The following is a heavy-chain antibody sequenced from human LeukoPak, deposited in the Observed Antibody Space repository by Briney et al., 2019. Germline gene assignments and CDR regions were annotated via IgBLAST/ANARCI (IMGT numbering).Heavy chain of an antibody. V-gene: IGHV3-74*01. CDR1: GFTFSSYW. J-gene: IGHJ4*02. CDR3: ARAGQQLELDY. Sequence: GGSLRLSCAASGFTFSSYWMHWVRQAPGKGLMWVSRINSDGSSTSYADSVKGRFTISRDNAKNTLYLQMNSLRAEDTAVYYCARAGQQLELDYWGQGTLVTVSS. CDR2: INSDGSST. D-gene: IGHD6-13*01.